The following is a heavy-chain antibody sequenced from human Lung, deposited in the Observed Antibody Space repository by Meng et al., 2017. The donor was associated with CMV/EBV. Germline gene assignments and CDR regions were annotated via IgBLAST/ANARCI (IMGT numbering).Heavy chain of an antibody. J-gene: IGHJ4*02. D-gene: IGHD3-22*01. V-gene: IGHV3-30*04. CDR3: ARIYYDSTNYYFSFGY. CDR2: ISYDGDKK. Sequence: SXSLSCVGSGYSLGNYAMQCVRPAPGKWLEWVAVISYDGDKKFYTDFVKGRFTISRDNSKNTLILQMNSLRTEDRAVYYCARIYYDSTNYYFSFGYWGQGTLVTVSS. CDR1: GYSLGNYA.